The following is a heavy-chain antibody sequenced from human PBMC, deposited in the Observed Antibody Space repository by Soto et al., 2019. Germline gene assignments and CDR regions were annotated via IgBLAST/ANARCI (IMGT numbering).Heavy chain of an antibody. CDR2: ISSNGVGT. CDR1: GFTLSGYA. CDR3: ARRARSDFYYMDV. D-gene: IGHD3-10*01. Sequence: EVQLAESGGGLAQPGGSLRLSCAASGFTLSGYAMDWVRQAPGKGLEYVSGISSNGVGTYYANSVQGRFTISRDNSKNTVYLQMGSLKPEDMDVYYCARRARSDFYYMDVWGKGTTVTLS. V-gene: IGHV3-64*01. J-gene: IGHJ6*03.